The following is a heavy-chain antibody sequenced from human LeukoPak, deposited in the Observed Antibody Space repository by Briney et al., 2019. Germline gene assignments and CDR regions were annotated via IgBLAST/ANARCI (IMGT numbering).Heavy chain of an antibody. Sequence: SETLSLTCAVYGGSFSGYYWSWIRQPPGKGLEWIGEINHSGSTNYNPSLKSRVTISVDTSKNQFSLKLSSVTAADTAVYYCARELKDSVRNWFDPWGQGTLVTVSS. J-gene: IGHJ5*02. V-gene: IGHV4-34*01. CDR2: INHSGST. CDR3: ARELKDSVRNWFDP. D-gene: IGHD1-7*01. CDR1: GGSFSGYY.